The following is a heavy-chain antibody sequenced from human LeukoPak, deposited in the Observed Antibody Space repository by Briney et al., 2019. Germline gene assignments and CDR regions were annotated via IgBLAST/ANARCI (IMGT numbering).Heavy chain of an antibody. D-gene: IGHD2-2*01. CDR3: AKGRRSTPDAFDI. CDR2: ISGGGGST. Sequence: GGSLRLSCAASGFTFSSYAMSWVRQAPGKGLEWVSGISGGGGSTYYADSVKGRFTISRDNSKNTLYLQMNSLRAEDTAVYYCAKGRRSTPDAFDIWGQGTMVTVSS. V-gene: IGHV3-23*01. J-gene: IGHJ3*02. CDR1: GFTFSSYA.